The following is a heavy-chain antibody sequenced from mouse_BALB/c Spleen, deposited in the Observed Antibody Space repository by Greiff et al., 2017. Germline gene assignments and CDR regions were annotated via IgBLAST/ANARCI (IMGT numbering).Heavy chain of an antibody. V-gene: IGHV1S81*02. CDR3: TRGEDYDGVFAY. D-gene: IGHD2-4*01. CDR1: GYTFTSYY. CDR2: INPSNGGT. Sequence: QVQLQQSGAELVKPGASVKLSCKASGYTFTSYYMYWVKQRPGQGLEWIGEINPSNGGTNFNEKFKSKATLTVDKSSSTAYMQLSSLTSEDSAVYYCTRGEDYDGVFAYWGQGTLVTVSA. J-gene: IGHJ3*01.